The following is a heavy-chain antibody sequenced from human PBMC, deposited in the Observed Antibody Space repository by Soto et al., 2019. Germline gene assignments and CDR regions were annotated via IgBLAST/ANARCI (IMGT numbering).Heavy chain of an antibody. V-gene: IGHV3-33*01. CDR3: ARDRGSSTTQESYWFDP. Sequence: GGSLRLSCAASGFTFSSYGMHWVRQAPGKGLEWVAVIWYDGSNKYYADSVKGRFTISRDNSKNTLYLQMNSLRAEDTAVYYCARDRGSSTTQESYWFDPWGQGTLVTVSS. J-gene: IGHJ5*02. CDR1: GFTFSSYG. CDR2: IWYDGSNK. D-gene: IGHD2-2*01.